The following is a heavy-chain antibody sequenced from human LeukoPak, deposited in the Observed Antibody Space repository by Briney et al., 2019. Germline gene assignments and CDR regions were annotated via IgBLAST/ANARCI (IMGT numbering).Heavy chain of an antibody. J-gene: IGHJ4*02. Sequence: PGGSLRLSCAASGFTFSSYAMGWVRQAPGKGLEWVSAISGSGGSTYYADSVKGRFTISRDNSKNTLYLQMNSLRAEDTAVYYCAKVPGYYYDTSGYYYFDYWGQGTLVTVSS. CDR3: AKVPGYYYDTSGYYYFDY. CDR1: GFTFSSYA. V-gene: IGHV3-23*01. CDR2: ISGSGGST. D-gene: IGHD3-22*01.